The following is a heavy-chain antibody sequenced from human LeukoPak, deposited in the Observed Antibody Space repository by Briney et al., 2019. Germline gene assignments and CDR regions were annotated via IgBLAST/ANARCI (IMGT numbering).Heavy chain of an antibody. D-gene: IGHD2-15*01. CDR3: ARAYCSVGSCYVEGRGYHFDN. Sequence: PGGSLRLSCAASGFTFSSYTMNWVRQAPGKGLEWVSYISSSESIIYYADSVRGRFTLSRDSAKNSVYLQMNSLRDEDTAVYYCARAYCSVGSCYVEGRGYHFDNWGQGTLVTVSS. CDR1: GFTFSSYT. V-gene: IGHV3-48*02. CDR2: ISSSESII. J-gene: IGHJ4*02.